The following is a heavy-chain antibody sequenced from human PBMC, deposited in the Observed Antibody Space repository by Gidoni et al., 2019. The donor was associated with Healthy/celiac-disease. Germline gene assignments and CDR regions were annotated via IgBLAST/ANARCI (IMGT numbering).Heavy chain of an antibody. D-gene: IGHD6-13*01. CDR2: ISGSGGST. J-gene: IGHJ4*02. Sequence: EVQLLASGGGLVQPGGSLRLSCAASGFTFSSYAMSWVRQAPGKGLEWGSSISGSGGSTDYADSVKGRFTISRDNSKNTLYLQMNILRAEDTAVYYCAKGIAAAGPSHFDYWGQGTLVTVSS. V-gene: IGHV3-23*01. CDR3: AKGIAAAGPSHFDY. CDR1: GFTFSSYA.